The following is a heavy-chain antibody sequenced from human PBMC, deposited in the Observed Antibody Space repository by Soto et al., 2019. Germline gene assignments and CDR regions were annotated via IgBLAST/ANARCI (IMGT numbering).Heavy chain of an antibody. J-gene: IGHJ4*02. CDR3: ARDFTQVGPLDF. D-gene: IGHD1-26*01. Sequence: GGSLRLSCAASGFIFSSFALHWVRQAPGKGLEWVAVIRYDGTEKYNGDSVKGRFTISRDNSKNTVYLEMTSLKAEDTAVYYCARDFTQVGPLDFWGQGTLVTVSS. V-gene: IGHV3-33*01. CDR2: IRYDGTEK. CDR1: GFIFSSFA.